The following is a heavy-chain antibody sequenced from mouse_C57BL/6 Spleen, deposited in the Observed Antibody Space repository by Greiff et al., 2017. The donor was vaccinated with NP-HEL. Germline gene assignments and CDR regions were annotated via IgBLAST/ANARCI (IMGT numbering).Heavy chain of an antibody. V-gene: IGHV1-82*01. CDR2: IYPGDGDT. Sequence: VQLQQSGPELVKPGASVKISCKASGYAFSSSWMNWVKQRPGKGLEWIGRIYPGDGDTNYNGKFKGKATLTADKSSSTAYMQLSSLTSVDSAVYMCERWDYSTLDYWGQGTTRTVS. CDR3: ERWDYSTLDY. J-gene: IGHJ2*01. CDR1: GYAFSSSW. D-gene: IGHD2-5*01.